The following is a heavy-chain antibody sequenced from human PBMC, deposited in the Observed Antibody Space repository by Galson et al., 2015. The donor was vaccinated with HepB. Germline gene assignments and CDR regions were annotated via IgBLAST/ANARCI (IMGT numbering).Heavy chain of an antibody. CDR2: IIPIFGTA. CDR3: ARDYGDGEDAFDI. D-gene: IGHD4-17*01. CDR1: GGTFSSYA. Sequence: SCKASGGTFSSYAISWVRQAPGQGLEWMGGIIPIFGTANYAQKFQGRVTITADESTSTAYMELSSLRSEDTAVYYCARDYGDGEDAFDIWGQGTMVTVSS. J-gene: IGHJ3*02. V-gene: IGHV1-69*01.